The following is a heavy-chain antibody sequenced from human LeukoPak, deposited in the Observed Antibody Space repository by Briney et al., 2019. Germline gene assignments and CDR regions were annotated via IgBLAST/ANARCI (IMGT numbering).Heavy chain of an antibody. J-gene: IGHJ5*02. D-gene: IGHD6-13*01. V-gene: IGHV3-21*01. CDR2: ISSSSSYI. CDR1: GFTFITYK. CDR3: ARDLIAAAGTGNWFDP. Sequence: PGGSLRLSCAASGFTFITYKMNWVRQAPGKGLEWVSSISSSSSYIYYADSVKGRFTISRDNAKNSLYLQMNSLRAEDTAVYYCARDLIAAAGTGNWFDPWGQGTLVTVSS.